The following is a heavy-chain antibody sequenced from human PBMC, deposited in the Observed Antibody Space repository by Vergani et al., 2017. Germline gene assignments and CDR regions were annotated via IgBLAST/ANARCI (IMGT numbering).Heavy chain of an antibody. Sequence: QVQLVQSGAEVKKPGASVKVSCKASGYTFTSYYMHWVRQAPGQGLEWMGIINPSGGSTSYAQKFQGRVTMTRDTSTSTVYMELSSLRSEDTAVYYCARDSNYVDMGYYYMDVWGKETTVTVSS. CDR3: ARDSNYVDMGYYYMDV. CDR1: GYTFTSYY. D-gene: IGHD4-11*01. V-gene: IGHV1-46*01. J-gene: IGHJ6*03. CDR2: INPSGGST.